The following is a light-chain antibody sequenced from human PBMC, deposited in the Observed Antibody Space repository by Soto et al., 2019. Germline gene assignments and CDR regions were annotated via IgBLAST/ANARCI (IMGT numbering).Light chain of an antibody. V-gene: IGKV3-20*01. CDR1: QSGVSSN. CDR2: GAS. J-gene: IGKJ5*01. CDR3: QQYGDSPIT. Sequence: EIVLTQSPGTLSLSPGERATLSCRASQSGVSSNLAWYQQRPGQAPRLLIYGASSRATGIPDRFTGGGSGTDFTLTISRVEPEDFAVYYCQQYGDSPITFGQGTRLEIK.